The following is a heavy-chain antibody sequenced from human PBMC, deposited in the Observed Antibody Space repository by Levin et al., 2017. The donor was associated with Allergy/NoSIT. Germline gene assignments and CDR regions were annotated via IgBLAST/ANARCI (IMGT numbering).Heavy chain of an antibody. V-gene: IGHV3-23*01. CDR1: RFTFSSYA. Sequence: LSLTCAASRFTFSSYAMTWVRQAPGKGLEWVSAISGSGGSTYYADSVKGRFTISRDNSKNTLYLQMNSLRAEDTAVYYCAEGPVRADIDYRGQGTLVTVSS. D-gene: IGHD6-6*01. J-gene: IGHJ4*02. CDR2: ISGSGGST. CDR3: AEGPVRADIDY.